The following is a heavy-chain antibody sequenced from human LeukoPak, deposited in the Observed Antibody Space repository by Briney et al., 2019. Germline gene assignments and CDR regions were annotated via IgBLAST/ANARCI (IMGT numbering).Heavy chain of an antibody. D-gene: IGHD6-13*01. CDR3: ARALGIAAAGHGMDV. J-gene: IGHJ6*02. Sequence: GGSLRLSCAACGFTFSSYDMHWVRQATGKGLEWVSAIGTAGDTYYPGSVKGQFTISRENAKNSLYLQMNSLRAGDTAVYYCARALGIAAAGHGMDVWGQGTTVTVSS. CDR1: GFTFSSYD. V-gene: IGHV3-13*03. CDR2: IGTAGDT.